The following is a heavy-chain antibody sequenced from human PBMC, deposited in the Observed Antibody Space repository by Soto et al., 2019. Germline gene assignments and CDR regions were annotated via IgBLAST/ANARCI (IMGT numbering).Heavy chain of an antibody. J-gene: IGHJ4*02. CDR1: GFSFSSYG. Sequence: QVQLVESGGGVVQPGRSLRLSCAVSGFSFSSYGMHWVRQAPGKGLEWVAVISYDGNNTYYVDSVKGRFAISRDNSKNTLYLQMNSLRAEDTAVYYCAKDTLYYNFWSGPYYFDYWGQGTLVTVSS. CDR2: ISYDGNNT. V-gene: IGHV3-30*18. CDR3: AKDTLYYNFWSGPYYFDY. D-gene: IGHD3-3*01.